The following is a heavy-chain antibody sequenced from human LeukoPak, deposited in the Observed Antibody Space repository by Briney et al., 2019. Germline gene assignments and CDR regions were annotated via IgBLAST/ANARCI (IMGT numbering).Heavy chain of an antibody. D-gene: IGHD5-18*01. V-gene: IGHV1-69*13. CDR2: IIPIFGTA. CDR3: ARDRGEGGGYSYGYPFDY. Sequence: GASVKVSCKVSGYTLTELSMHWVRQAPGQGLEWMGGIIPIFGTANYAQKFQGRVTITADESTSTAYMELSSLRSEDTAVYYCARDRGEGGGYSYGYPFDYWGQGTLVTVSS. CDR1: GYTLTELS. J-gene: IGHJ4*02.